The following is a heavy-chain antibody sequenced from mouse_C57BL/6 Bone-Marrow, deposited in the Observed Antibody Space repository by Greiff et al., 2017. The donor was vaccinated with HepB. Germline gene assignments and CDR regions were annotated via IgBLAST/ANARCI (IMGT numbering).Heavy chain of an antibody. Sequence: VKLQQPGAELVKPGASVKLSCKASGYTFTSYWMHWVKQRPGQGLEWIGMIHPNSGSTNYNEKFKSKATLTVDKSSSTAYMQLSSLTSEDSAVYYCARGSPDWYFDVWGTGTTVTVSS. CDR3: ARGSPDWYFDV. CDR1: GYTFTSYW. J-gene: IGHJ1*03. V-gene: IGHV1-64*01. CDR2: IHPNSGST.